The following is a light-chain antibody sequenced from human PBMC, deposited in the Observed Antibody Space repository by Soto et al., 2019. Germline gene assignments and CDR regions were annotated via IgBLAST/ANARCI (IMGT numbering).Light chain of an antibody. J-gene: IGKJ5*01. CDR3: QQYYSFPPIT. Sequence: IQLTQSPSSLSASVGDRVTSTFRSSQGISSYLAWYQQKPGKAPKLLIYAASTLQSGVPSRFSGSGSGTDFTLTISCLQSEDFATYYCQQYYSFPPITFGQGTRLEIK. CDR1: QGISSY. V-gene: IGKV1-9*01. CDR2: AAS.